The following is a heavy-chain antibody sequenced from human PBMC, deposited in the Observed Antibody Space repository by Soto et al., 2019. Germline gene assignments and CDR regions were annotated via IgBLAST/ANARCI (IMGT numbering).Heavy chain of an antibody. J-gene: IGHJ6*02. V-gene: IGHV3-30-3*01. CDR1: GFTFSSYA. Sequence: QVQLVESGGGVVQPGRSLRLSCAASGFTFSSYAMHWVCQAPGKWLEWVAVISYDGSNKYYADSVKGRFTISRDNSTNTLYLQMNRLRAEDTAVYYCAREEESEYYYYYGMDVWGQGTTVTVSS. CDR2: ISYDGSNK. CDR3: AREEESEYYYYYGMDV. D-gene: IGHD3-10*01.